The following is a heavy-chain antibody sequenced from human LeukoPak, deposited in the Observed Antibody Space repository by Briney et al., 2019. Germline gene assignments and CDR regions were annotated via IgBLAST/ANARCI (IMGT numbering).Heavy chain of an antibody. CDR2: IIPIFGTA. Sequence: GASVKVSCTASGGTFSSYAISWVRQAPGQGLEWMGGIIPIFGTANYAQKFQGRVTITADESTSTAYMELSSLRSEDTAVYYCARGSRIQLWLPDYWGQGTLVTVSS. V-gene: IGHV1-69*13. J-gene: IGHJ4*02. CDR3: ARGSRIQLWLPDY. D-gene: IGHD5-18*01. CDR1: GGTFSSYA.